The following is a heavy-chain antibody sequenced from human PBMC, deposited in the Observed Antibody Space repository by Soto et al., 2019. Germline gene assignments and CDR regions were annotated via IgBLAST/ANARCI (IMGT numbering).Heavy chain of an antibody. D-gene: IGHD6-19*01. Sequence: PSETLSLNCTVSGGSISGYYWRWVRQPAGKGLEWLGRMYDTGSDNYNPSLKSRVTMSISTSKNQLSLKLTSVTAADTAVYYCARYRHRSGWTYFDYWGQGSLVTVSS. CDR1: GGSISGYY. J-gene: IGHJ4*02. V-gene: IGHV4-4*07. CDR2: MYDTGSD. CDR3: ARYRHRSGWTYFDY.